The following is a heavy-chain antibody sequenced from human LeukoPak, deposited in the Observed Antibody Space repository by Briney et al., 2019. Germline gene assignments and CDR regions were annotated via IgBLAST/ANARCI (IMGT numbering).Heavy chain of an antibody. CDR3: AKAGDAYSGYDYYFDY. V-gene: IGHV3-23*01. J-gene: IGHJ4*02. CDR2: ISGSGGST. D-gene: IGHD5-12*01. CDR1: GFTFSNAW. Sequence: GGSLRLSCAASGFTFSNAWMNWVRQAPGKGLEWVSAISGSGGSTYYADSVKGRFTISRDNSKNTLYLQMNSLRAEDTAVYYCAKAGDAYSGYDYYFDYWGQGTLVTVSS.